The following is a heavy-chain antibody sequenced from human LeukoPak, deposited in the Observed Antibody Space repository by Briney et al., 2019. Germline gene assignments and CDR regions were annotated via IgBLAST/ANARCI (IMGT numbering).Heavy chain of an antibody. CDR2: INPSGGST. J-gene: IGHJ6*03. V-gene: IGHV1-46*01. CDR1: GYTFTSYY. D-gene: IGHD5-18*01. CDR3: ARAGGYSYGEIGYMDV. Sequence: ASVTVSCKASGYTFTSYYMHWVRQAPGQGLEWMGIINPSGGSTSYAQKFQGRVTMTRDMSTSTVYMELSSLRSEDTAVYYCARAGGYSYGEIGYMDVWGKGTTVTVSS.